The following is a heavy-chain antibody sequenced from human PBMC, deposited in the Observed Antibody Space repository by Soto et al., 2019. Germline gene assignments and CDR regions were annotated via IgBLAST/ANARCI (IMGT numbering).Heavy chain of an antibody. CDR2: ISGSGGST. CDR3: AKLPDYGDYPYFDY. J-gene: IGHJ4*02. Sequence: GGSLRLSCAASGFTFSSYAMSWVRQAPGKGLEWVSAISGSGGSTYYADSVKGRFTISRDNSKNTLYLQMNSLRAEDTAVYYCAKLPDYGDYPYFDYWGQGTLVTVSP. D-gene: IGHD4-17*01. V-gene: IGHV3-23*01. CDR1: GFTFSSYA.